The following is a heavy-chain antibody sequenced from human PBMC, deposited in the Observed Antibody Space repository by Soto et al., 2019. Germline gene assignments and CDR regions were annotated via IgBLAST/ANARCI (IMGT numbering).Heavy chain of an antibody. J-gene: IGHJ4*02. CDR2: INPNSGGT. D-gene: IGHD5-12*01. CDR3: ARAGGYGLYYFDY. CDR1: GCTFTGYY. V-gene: IGHV1-2*02. Sequence: ASVKVSCKASGCTFTGYYMHWVRQAPGQGLEWMGWINPNSGGTNYAQKFQGRVTMTRDASISTAYMELSRLRSDDTAVYYCARAGGYGLYYFDYWGQGTLVTVSS.